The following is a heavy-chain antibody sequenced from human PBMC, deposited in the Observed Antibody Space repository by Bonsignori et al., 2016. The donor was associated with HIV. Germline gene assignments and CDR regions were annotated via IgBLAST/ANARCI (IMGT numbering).Heavy chain of an antibody. D-gene: IGHD5-12*01. CDR2: INPNSGGT. V-gene: IGHV1-2*02. CDR1: GYTFTGYY. Sequence: ASVKVSCKASGYTFTGYYMYWVRQAPGQGLEWMGWINPNSGGTVYAQNFQGRVTMTRDTSISTAYMELSRLRSDDTAVYYCARGSGGYVGGRNYWGQGTLVTVSS. CDR3: ARGSGGYVGGRNY. J-gene: IGHJ4*02.